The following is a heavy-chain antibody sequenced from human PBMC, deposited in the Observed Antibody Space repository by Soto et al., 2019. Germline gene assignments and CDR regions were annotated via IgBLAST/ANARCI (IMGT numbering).Heavy chain of an antibody. D-gene: IGHD2-15*01. CDR2: IYYSGST. CDR3: ARGELVVVADRRSNNWFDP. CDR1: GGSISSYY. J-gene: IGHJ5*02. Sequence: QVQLQESGPGLVKPSETLSLTGTVSGGSISSYYWSWIRQPPGKGLEWIGYIYYSGSTNYNPSLTSRVTISVNTSKNQFSLKMSSVTAADTAVYYCARGELVVVADRRSNNWFDPWGQGTLVTVSS. V-gene: IGHV4-59*01.